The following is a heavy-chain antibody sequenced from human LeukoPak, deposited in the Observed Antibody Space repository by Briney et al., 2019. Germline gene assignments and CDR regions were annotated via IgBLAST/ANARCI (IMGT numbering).Heavy chain of an antibody. CDR1: GFTFNTYN. J-gene: IGHJ4*02. V-gene: IGHV3-21*01. D-gene: IGHD6-13*01. CDR3: ARGGQQLTLDC. CDR2: ISSSSSYI. Sequence: PGGSLRLSCAVSGFTFNTYNMNWVRQAPGKGLEWVSSISSSSSYIYYADSVKGGFTISRDNPKNSLYLQMSSLRAEDTAVYYCARGGQQLTLDCWGQGTLVTVSS.